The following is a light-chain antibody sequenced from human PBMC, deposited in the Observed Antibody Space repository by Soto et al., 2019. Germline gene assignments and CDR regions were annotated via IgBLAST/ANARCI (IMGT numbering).Light chain of an antibody. J-gene: IGKJ4*02. CDR1: RSVSSSY. V-gene: IGKV3-20*01. CDR3: QQYDSYLLT. Sequence: DIVFTQSPVTLSLSPGERATLSCRTSRSVSSSYLAWYQQKPGKAPRLLIYGASSRATGIPERFSGSGSGTEFTLTISSLEPEDFAVYYCQQYDSYLLTFGGGTKVDI. CDR2: GAS.